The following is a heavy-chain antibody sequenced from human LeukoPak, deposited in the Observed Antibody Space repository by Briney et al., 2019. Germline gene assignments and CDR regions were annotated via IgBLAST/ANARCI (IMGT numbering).Heavy chain of an antibody. D-gene: IGHD1-14*01. CDR3: ARHMSEGGMDV. V-gene: IGHV4-4*09. J-gene: IGHJ6*02. CDR1: GGSISSYY. Sequence: SETLSLTCTVSGGSISSYYWSWIRQPPGKGLEWIGYIYTSGSTNYNPSLKSRVTISVDTSKNQFSLKLSSVTAADTAVYYCARHMSEGGMDVWGQGTTVTVSS. CDR2: IYTSGST.